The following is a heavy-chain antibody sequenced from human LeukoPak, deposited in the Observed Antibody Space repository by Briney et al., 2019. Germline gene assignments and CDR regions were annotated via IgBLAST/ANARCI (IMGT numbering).Heavy chain of an antibody. J-gene: IGHJ6*02. D-gene: IGHD3-10*01. CDR2: IKPNSGGT. Sequence: ASLKVSCKASGYTFTGYYIHWVRQAPGQGLEWMGWIKPNSGGTNYAQKFQGRVTMTRDTSISTAYMELSRLRSDDTAVYYCARDLVRGVIRIYYYYGMDVWGQGTTVTVSS. CDR1: GYTFTGYY. CDR3: ARDLVRGVIRIYYYYGMDV. V-gene: IGHV1-2*02.